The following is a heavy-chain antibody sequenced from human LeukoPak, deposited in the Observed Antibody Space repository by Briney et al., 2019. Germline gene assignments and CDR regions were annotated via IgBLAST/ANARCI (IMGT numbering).Heavy chain of an antibody. J-gene: IGHJ4*02. Sequence: GGSLRLSCAASGFTVTSNYMSWVRQAPGKGLEWVSVIYTGGSTYYADSVKDRFTISRDNSKNTLYLQMNSLRAEDTAVYYCARDMRYCSGGGCYPFYHDYWGQGTLVTVSS. CDR2: IYTGGST. CDR3: ARDMRYCSGGGCYPFYHDY. D-gene: IGHD2-15*01. CDR1: GFTVTSNY. V-gene: IGHV3-66*01.